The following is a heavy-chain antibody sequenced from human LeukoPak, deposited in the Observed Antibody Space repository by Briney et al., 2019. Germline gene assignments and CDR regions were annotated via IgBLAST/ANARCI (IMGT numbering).Heavy chain of an antibody. CDR3: ARAVIVVVPAARFRYYYYGMDV. CDR1: GGSFSGYY. CDR2: IIHSGST. D-gene: IGHD2-2*01. V-gene: IGHV4-34*12. Sequence: SETLSLTCAVYGGSFSGYYWSWIRQPPGKGLEWIGEIIHSGSTNYNPSLKSRVTISVDTSKNQFSLKLSSVTAADTAVYYCARAVIVVVPAARFRYYYYGMDVWGQGTTVTVSS. J-gene: IGHJ6*02.